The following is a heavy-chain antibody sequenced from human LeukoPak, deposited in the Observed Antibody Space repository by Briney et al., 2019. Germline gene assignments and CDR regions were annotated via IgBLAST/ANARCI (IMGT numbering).Heavy chain of an antibody. D-gene: IGHD6-13*01. CDR3: AKTRPLDSSSWSHGDY. CDR1: GFTFGSYA. J-gene: IGHJ4*02. Sequence: PGGSLRLSCAASGFTFGSYAMGWFRQAPGKGLEWVSAISGSGDSTYYGDSVKGRFTISRDNSKNTLYLQMNSLRAEDTAVYYCAKTRPLDSSSWSHGDYWGQGTLVTVSS. CDR2: ISGSGDST. V-gene: IGHV3-23*01.